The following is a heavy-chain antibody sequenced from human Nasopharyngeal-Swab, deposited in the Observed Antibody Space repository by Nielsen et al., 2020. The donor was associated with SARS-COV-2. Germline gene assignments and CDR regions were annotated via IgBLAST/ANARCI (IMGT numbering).Heavy chain of an antibody. CDR3: ATVVTMVRGVTPLDY. CDR1: GYTLTELS. V-gene: IGHV1-24*01. D-gene: IGHD3-10*01. CDR2: FDPEDGET. Sequence: ASVKVSCKVSGYTLTELSMHWVRQAPGKGLEWMGGFDPEDGETIYAQKFQGRVTMTEDTSTDTAYMELSSLRSEDTAVYYCATVVTMVRGVTPLDYWGQGTLVTVSS. J-gene: IGHJ4*02.